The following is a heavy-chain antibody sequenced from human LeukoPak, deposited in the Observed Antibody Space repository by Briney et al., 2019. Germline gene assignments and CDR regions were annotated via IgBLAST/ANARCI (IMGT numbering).Heavy chain of an antibody. CDR1: GYTFTDYY. D-gene: IGHD2-21*01. CDR3: ARGRYCGETTCSDFDS. CDR2: INPNSGGT. Sequence: ASVKVSCKASGYTFTDYYMHWVQQAPGPGLEWMGWINPNSGGTDYAQKFQGRVTLIRDTSISTAYMELSRLTSDDTAVYYCARGRYCGETTCSDFDSWGQGTLVTVSS. J-gene: IGHJ4*02. V-gene: IGHV1-2*02.